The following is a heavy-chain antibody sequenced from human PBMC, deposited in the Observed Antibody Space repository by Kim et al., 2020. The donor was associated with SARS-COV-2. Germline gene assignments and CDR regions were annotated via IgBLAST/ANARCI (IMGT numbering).Heavy chain of an antibody. CDR2: ISYTGNNK. D-gene: IGHD2-2*01. CDR1: GFTFSSYA. V-gene: IGHV3-30*09. CDR3: ARDSRQYCSQRSCHSADA. Sequence: GGSLRLSCEGSGFTFSSYAIQWVRQAPGKGLEWVSVISYTGNNKYSIDSVKGRFAISRDDSKNTVYLEMSRLRPEDTAVYYCARDSRQYCSQRSCHSADAGRQGTLVTVPS. J-gene: IGHJ5*02.